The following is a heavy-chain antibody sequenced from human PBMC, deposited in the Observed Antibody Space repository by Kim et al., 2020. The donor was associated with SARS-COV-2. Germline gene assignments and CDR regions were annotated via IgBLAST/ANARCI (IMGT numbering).Heavy chain of an antibody. Sequence: GGSLRLSCAASGFTFSSYSMNWVRQAPGKGLEWVSYISSSSSTIYYADSVKGRFTISRDNAKNSLYLQMNSLRDEDTAVYYCARDPLVKDLGDCWSGSIAHSFDYWGQGTLVTVSS. CDR3: ARDPLVKDLGDCWSGSIAHSFDY. CDR1: GFTFSSYS. D-gene: IGHD3-3*01. CDR2: ISSSSSTI. J-gene: IGHJ4*02. V-gene: IGHV3-48*02.